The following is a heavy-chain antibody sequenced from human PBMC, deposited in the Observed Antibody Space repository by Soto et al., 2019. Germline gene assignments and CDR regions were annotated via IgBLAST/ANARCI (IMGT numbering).Heavy chain of an antibody. V-gene: IGHV3-23*01. CDR2: ISGSGGST. J-gene: IGHJ4*02. Sequence: GGSLRLSCAASGFAVSSKYMTWVRQAPGKGLEWVAGISGSGGSTYYADSVKGRFTISRDNSKNTLYLQMNSLRAEDTAVYYCAKDPCPGCIAAAGIFDYWGQGTLVTVSS. CDR1: GFAVSSKY. D-gene: IGHD6-13*01. CDR3: AKDPCPGCIAAAGIFDY.